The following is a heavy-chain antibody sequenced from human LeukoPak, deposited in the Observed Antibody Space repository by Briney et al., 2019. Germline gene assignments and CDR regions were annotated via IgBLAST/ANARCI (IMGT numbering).Heavy chain of an antibody. CDR1: GGTFSSYA. J-gene: IGHJ4*02. V-gene: IGHV1-69*13. CDR3: ASGYSSGWYGGDY. CDR2: IIPIFGTA. Sequence: ASVKASCKASGGTFSSYAISWVRQAPGRGLEWMGGIIPIFGTANYAQKFQGRVTITADESTSTAYMELSSLRSEDTAVYYCASGYSSGWYGGDYWGQGTLVTVSS. D-gene: IGHD6-19*01.